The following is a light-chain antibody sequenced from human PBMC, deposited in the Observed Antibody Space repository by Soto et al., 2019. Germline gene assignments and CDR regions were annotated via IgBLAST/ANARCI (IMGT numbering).Light chain of an antibody. Sequence: QSALTQPRSVSGSPGQSVTISCTGTSSDVGGYNYVSWYQQHPDKAPKLMIYDVTKRPSGVPDRFSGSKSGNTASLTISGLQAEDEADDYCCSYAGPYPVVFGGGTQLTVL. CDR2: DVT. CDR3: CSYAGPYPVV. J-gene: IGLJ2*01. V-gene: IGLV2-11*01. CDR1: SSDVGGYNY.